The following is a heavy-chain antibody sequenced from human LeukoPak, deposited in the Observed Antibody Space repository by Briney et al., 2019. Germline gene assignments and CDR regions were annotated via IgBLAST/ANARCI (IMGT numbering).Heavy chain of an antibody. Sequence: GGSLRLSCEASGFTFSSHWMHWVRQAPGKGLEWVSYISSSSTTIYYADSVKGRFTISRDNAKNSLYLQMNSLRAEDTALYYCARDRCSGGRCYSLSVGHMDVWGKGTTVTVSS. V-gene: IGHV3-48*01. J-gene: IGHJ6*03. CDR1: GFTFSSHW. D-gene: IGHD2-15*01. CDR3: ARDRCSGGRCYSLSVGHMDV. CDR2: ISSSSTTI.